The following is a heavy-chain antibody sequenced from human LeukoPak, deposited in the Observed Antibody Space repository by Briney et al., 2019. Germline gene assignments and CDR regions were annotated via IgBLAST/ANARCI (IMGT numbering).Heavy chain of an antibody. CDR3: GSGITEEDSVAIEH. V-gene: IGHV3-74*03. CDR2: VNADESRA. Sequence: GGSLRLSCAASGFSFINAWMAWVRQAPGKGLVWVSRVNADESRATIANSVKGRFTISRDNARDTVYLQMNSLSVEDTAVYFCGSGITEEDSVAIEHWGQGTLVTVSS. J-gene: IGHJ1*01. D-gene: IGHD1-14*01. CDR1: GFSFINAW.